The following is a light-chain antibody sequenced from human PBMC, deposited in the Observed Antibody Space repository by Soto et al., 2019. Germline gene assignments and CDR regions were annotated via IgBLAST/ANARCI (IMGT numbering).Light chain of an antibody. CDR3: QSSDSSMSGDV. Sequence: QTALTEAPAVSWGPGRTGIVCCGGGNAKVWAPYDVNRFRRLPGTVPRLLIYGNTHRPSGVPDRFSGSTSGTSASLAITGLXAEDEDDYYCQSSDSSMSGDVFGPATKVTVL. J-gene: IGLJ1*01. CDR2: GNT. CDR1: NAKVWAPYD. V-gene: IGLV1-40*01.